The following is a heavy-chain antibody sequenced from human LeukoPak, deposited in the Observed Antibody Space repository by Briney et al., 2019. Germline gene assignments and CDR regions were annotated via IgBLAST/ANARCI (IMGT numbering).Heavy chain of an antibody. D-gene: IGHD2-2*01. CDR1: GGSISSGDYY. CDR2: IYYSGST. Sequence: SETLSLTCTVSGGSISSGDYYWSWIRQPPGKGLEWIGYIYYSGSTYHNPSLKSRVTISVDTSKNQFSLKLSSVTAADTAVYYCARVVPAAPYYYGMDVWGQGTTVTVSS. CDR3: ARVVPAAPYYYGMDV. V-gene: IGHV4-30-4*01. J-gene: IGHJ6*02.